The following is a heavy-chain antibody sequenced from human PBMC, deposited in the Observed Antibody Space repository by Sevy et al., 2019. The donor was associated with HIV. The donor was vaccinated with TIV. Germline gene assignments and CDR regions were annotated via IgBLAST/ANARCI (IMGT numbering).Heavy chain of an antibody. CDR1: GFTFSSYA. CDR2: ISGSGGST. Sequence: GGSLRLSCAASGFTFSSYAMSWVRQAPGKGLEWVSAISGSGGSTYYADSVRGRFTITRDNSKNTLYLKMNSLRAEDTAVYYCAKDRVGGYSYGYVGYWGQGTLVTVSS. CDR3: AKDRVGGYSYGYVGY. D-gene: IGHD5-18*01. V-gene: IGHV3-23*01. J-gene: IGHJ4*02.